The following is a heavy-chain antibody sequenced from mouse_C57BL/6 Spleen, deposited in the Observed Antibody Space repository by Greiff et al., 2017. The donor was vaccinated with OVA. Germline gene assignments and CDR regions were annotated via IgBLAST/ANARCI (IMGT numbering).Heavy chain of an antibody. Sequence: VHVKQSVAELVRPGASVKLSCTASGFNIKNTYMHWVKQRPEQGLEWIGRIDPANGNTKYAPKFQGKATITADTSSNTAYLQLSSLTSEDTAIYYCANYYGSSYVNWYFDVWGTGTTVTVSS. CDR1: GFNIKNTY. V-gene: IGHV14-3*01. J-gene: IGHJ1*03. D-gene: IGHD1-1*01. CDR3: ANYYGSSYVNWYFDV. CDR2: IDPANGNT.